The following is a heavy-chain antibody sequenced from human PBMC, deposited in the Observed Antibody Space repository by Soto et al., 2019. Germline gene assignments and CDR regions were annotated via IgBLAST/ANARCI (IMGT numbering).Heavy chain of an antibody. V-gene: IGHV4-30-4*01. CDR1: GGSISSGDYY. Sequence: SETLSLTCTVSGGSISSGDYYWSWIRQPPGKGLEWIGYIYYSGSTYYNPSLKSRVTISVDTSKNQFSLKLSSVTAADTAVYYCVRGSIAAAGDFDYWGQGTLVTVSS. J-gene: IGHJ4*02. CDR2: IYYSGST. CDR3: VRGSIAAAGDFDY. D-gene: IGHD6-13*01.